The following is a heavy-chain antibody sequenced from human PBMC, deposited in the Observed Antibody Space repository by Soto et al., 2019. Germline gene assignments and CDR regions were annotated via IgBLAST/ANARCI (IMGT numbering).Heavy chain of an antibody. D-gene: IGHD3-22*01. J-gene: IGHJ4*02. CDR3: ARDLEYYYDSSGYYRPPGY. CDR2: IKQDGSEK. V-gene: IGHV3-7*01. CDR1: GFTFSSYW. Sequence: GGSLRLSCAASGFTFSSYWMSWVRQAPGKGLEWVANIKQDGSEKYYVDSVKGRFTISRDNAKNSLYLQMNSLRAEDTAVYYCARDLEYYYDSSGYYRPPGYWGQGTLVTVSS.